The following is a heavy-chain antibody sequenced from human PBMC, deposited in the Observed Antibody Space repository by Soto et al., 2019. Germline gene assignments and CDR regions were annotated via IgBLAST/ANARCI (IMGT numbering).Heavy chain of an antibody. CDR2: INSDGSST. Sequence: EVQLVESGGGLVQPGGSLRLSCAASGFTFSSYWMHWVRQAPGKGLVWVSRINSDGSSTSYADSVKGRFTISRDNAKNTPDLQMNSLRGEDTAVYYCARGLRGGYGMDVWGQGTTVTVSS. D-gene: IGHD3-16*01. CDR3: ARGLRGGYGMDV. J-gene: IGHJ6*02. V-gene: IGHV3-74*01. CDR1: GFTFSSYW.